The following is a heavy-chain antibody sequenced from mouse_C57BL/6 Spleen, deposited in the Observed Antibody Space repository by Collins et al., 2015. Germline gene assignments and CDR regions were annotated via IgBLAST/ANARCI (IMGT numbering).Heavy chain of an antibody. D-gene: IGHD3-1*01. J-gene: IGHJ4*01. CDR3: ARDAQEAMDY. CDR2: IHPNSGST. CDR1: GYTFTSYW. V-gene: IGHV1-64*01. Sequence: QVQLQQPGAELVKPGASVKLSCKASGYTFTSYWMHWVKQRPGQGLEWIGMIHPNSGSTNYNEKFKTKATLTVDKSSTTAYMQLSSLTSEDSAVYYCARDAQEAMDYWGQGTSVTVSS.